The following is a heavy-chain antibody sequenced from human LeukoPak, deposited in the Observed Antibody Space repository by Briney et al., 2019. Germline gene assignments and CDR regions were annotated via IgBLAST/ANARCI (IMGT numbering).Heavy chain of an antibody. D-gene: IGHD2-2*01. V-gene: IGHV3-23*01. CDR2: ITGGGGST. Sequence: GPSLRLSCAASEFTFSIYAMSWVRLAPGRGLECVSCITGGGGSTYYADSVRGRFTISRDNSKNTLYLQMNSLRTDDTAVYYCARGLGLPAALYYFDYWGQGTLVTVSS. CDR1: EFTFSIYA. CDR3: ARGLGLPAALYYFDY. J-gene: IGHJ4*02.